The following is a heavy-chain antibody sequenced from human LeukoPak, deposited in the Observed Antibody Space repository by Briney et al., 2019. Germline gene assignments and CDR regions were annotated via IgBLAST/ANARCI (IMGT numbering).Heavy chain of an antibody. CDR3: AKSPRDYHDYFDY. CDR2: ITGSGDST. J-gene: IGHJ4*02. V-gene: IGHV3-23*01. D-gene: IGHD4-17*01. Sequence: GGSLRLSCAASGFTFSSYAMSWVRQAPGKGLEWVSAITGSGDSTNYADSVKDRFAISRDNSKNTVYLQMNSLRAEDTAVYYCAKSPRDYHDYFDYWGQGTLVTVSS. CDR1: GFTFSSYA.